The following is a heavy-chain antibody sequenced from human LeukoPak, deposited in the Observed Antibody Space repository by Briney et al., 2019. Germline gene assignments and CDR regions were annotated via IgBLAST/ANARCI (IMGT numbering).Heavy chain of an antibody. CDR3: TRTTTTADWYFDL. Sequence: GGSLRLSCAVSGFTFSNYWMYWVRQAPGKRLVWVARINSDGSSTTYADSVEGRFTISRDNTKSMLHLQMHSLRVDDSAVYFCTRTTTTADWYFDLWGRGTLVTVSS. J-gene: IGHJ2*01. CDR1: GFTFSNYW. CDR2: INSDGSST. D-gene: IGHD1-1*01. V-gene: IGHV3-74*01.